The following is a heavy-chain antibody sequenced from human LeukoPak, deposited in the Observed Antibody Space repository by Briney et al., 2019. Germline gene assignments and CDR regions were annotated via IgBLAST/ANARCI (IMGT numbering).Heavy chain of an antibody. CDR3: AKDLAVAGTLEYFQH. D-gene: IGHD6-19*01. CDR2: ISGSGGST. J-gene: IGHJ1*01. Sequence: GGSPRLSCAASGFTFSSYAMSRGRQAPGKGLEWGSAISGSGGSTYYADSVKGRFTISRDNSKNTLYLQMNSLRAEDTAVYYCAKDLAVAGTLEYFQHWGQGTLVTVSS. CDR1: GFTFSSYA. V-gene: IGHV3-23*01.